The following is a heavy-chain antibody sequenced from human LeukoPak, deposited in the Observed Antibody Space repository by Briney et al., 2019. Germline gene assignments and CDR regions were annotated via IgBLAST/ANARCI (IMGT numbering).Heavy chain of an antibody. Sequence: VASVKVSCKASGYTFTSYGISWVRQAPGQGLEWMGWISAYNGNTNYAQKVQGRVTMTTDGSTSTAYMELRSLRSDDTAVYYCAREIAVPAANAFYYYGMDVWGQGTTVTVSS. J-gene: IGHJ6*02. V-gene: IGHV1-18*01. CDR2: ISAYNGNT. D-gene: IGHD2-2*01. CDR3: AREIAVPAANAFYYYGMDV. CDR1: GYTFTSYG.